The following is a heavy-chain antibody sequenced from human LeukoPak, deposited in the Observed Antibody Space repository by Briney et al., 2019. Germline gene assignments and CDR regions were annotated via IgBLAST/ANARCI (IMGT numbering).Heavy chain of an antibody. CDR3: ARSPYSSSWSPHYYYYYYMDV. CDR2: IYYSGST. CDR1: GGSISSSSYY. D-gene: IGHD6-13*01. V-gene: IGHV4-39*01. J-gene: IGHJ6*03. Sequence: PSETLSLTCTVSGGSISSSSYYWGWIRQPPGKGLEWIGSIYYSGSTYYNPSLKRRVTISVDTSKNQFSLKLSSVTAADTAVYYCARSPYSSSWSPHYYYYYYMDVWGKGTTVTVSS.